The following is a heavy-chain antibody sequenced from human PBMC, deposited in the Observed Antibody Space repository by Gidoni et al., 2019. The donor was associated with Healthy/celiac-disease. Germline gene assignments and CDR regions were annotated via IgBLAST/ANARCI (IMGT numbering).Heavy chain of an antibody. Sequence: QVQLQQWGAGLLKPSETLSLTCAVYGGSFSGYYWSWIRQPPGKGLEWIGEINHSGSTNYNPSLKSRVTISVDTSKNQFSLKLSSVTAADTAVYYCARGRGYCSGGSCYRRVFDYWGQGTLVTVSS. CDR3: ARGRGYCSGGSCYRRVFDY. J-gene: IGHJ4*02. CDR2: INHSGST. V-gene: IGHV4-34*01. D-gene: IGHD2-15*01. CDR1: GGSFSGYY.